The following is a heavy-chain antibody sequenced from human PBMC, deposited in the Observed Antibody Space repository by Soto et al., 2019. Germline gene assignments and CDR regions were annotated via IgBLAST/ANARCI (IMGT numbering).Heavy chain of an antibody. J-gene: IGHJ6*03. CDR1: GFTFSSYA. Sequence: GGCLRLSCAASGFTFSSYAMSWVRQAPGKGLEWVSAISGSGGSTYYADSVKGRFTISRDNSKNTLYLQMNSLRAEDTAVYYCAKESGYDLDYYMDVWGKGTAVTSSS. D-gene: IGHD3-16*01. CDR2: ISGSGGST. CDR3: AKESGYDLDYYMDV. V-gene: IGHV3-23*01.